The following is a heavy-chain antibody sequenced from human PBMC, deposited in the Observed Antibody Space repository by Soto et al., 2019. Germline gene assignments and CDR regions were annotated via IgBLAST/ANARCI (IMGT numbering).Heavy chain of an antibody. CDR2: ISLYSDGT. CDR1: GYTFSNYG. CDR3: ARVVPGAEAWFGP. Sequence: QVQLVQSGAEVKEPGDSVRVSCETSGYTFSNYGITWVRQAPGQPLEWLGWISLYSDGTNYAQKFQGRVSMTTDTSTTTAYMELRSLRSDDTAVYYCARVVPGAEAWFGPWGQGTLVTVSS. J-gene: IGHJ5*02. D-gene: IGHD2-2*01. V-gene: IGHV1-18*01.